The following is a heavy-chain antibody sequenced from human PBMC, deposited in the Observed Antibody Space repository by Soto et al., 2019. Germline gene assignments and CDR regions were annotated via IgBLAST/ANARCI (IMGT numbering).Heavy chain of an antibody. CDR1: GFTFSSYG. V-gene: IGHV3-30*18. CDR3: AKEVAAAGDFDY. J-gene: IGHJ4*01. CDR2: ISSDGSTK. Sequence: PGGSLRLSCVASGFTFSSYGIHWVRQAPGKGLEWVAVISSDGSTKYYADSVKGRFTISRDNSKNTLYLQMDSLRPEDTAVYYCAKEVAAAGDFDYWGRGXLVTVSS. D-gene: IGHD6-25*01.